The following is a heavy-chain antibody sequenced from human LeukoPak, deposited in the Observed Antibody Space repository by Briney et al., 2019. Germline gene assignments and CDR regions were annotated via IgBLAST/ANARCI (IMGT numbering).Heavy chain of an antibody. J-gene: IGHJ6*02. D-gene: IGHD3-22*01. Sequence: SEILSLTCTVSGGSISSYYWSWIRQPPGKGLERIGYIYYSGSTNYNPSLKSRVTISVDTSKNQFSLKLSSVTAADTAVYYCARDHRDYYDSSGYSYYGMDVWGQGTTVTVSS. CDR1: GGSISSYY. V-gene: IGHV4-59*01. CDR2: IYYSGST. CDR3: ARDHRDYYDSSGYSYYGMDV.